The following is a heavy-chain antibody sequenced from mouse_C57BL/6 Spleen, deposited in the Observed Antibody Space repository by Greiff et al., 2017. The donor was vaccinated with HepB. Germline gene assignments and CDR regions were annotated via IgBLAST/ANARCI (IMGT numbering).Heavy chain of an antibody. J-gene: IGHJ4*01. CDR2: IDPNSGGT. CDR3: ARAEGITTVVADAMDY. V-gene: IGHV1-72*01. Sequence: QVQLQQSGAELVKPGASVKLSCKASGYTFTSYWMHWVKQRPGRGLEWIGRIDPNSGGTKYNEKFKSKATLTVDKPSSTAYMQLSSLTSEDSAVYYCARAEGITTVVADAMDYWGQGTSVTVSS. D-gene: IGHD1-1*01. CDR1: GYTFTSYW.